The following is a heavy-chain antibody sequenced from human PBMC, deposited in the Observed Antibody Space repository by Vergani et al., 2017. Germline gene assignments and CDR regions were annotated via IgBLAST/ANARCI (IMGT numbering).Heavy chain of an antibody. J-gene: IGHJ4*02. CDR2: INAGNGNT. Sequence: QVQLVQSGAEVKKPGASVMVSCMASGYTFTSYAMHWVRQAPGQRLEWMGWINAGNGNTKYSQKFQGRVTITRDTSAGTAYMELSSLRSEDTAVYYCAREGFYDYVWGRYRLRGGYYFDYWGQGTLVTVSS. D-gene: IGHD3-16*02. V-gene: IGHV1-3*01. CDR1: GYTFTSYA. CDR3: AREGFYDYVWGRYRLRGGYYFDY.